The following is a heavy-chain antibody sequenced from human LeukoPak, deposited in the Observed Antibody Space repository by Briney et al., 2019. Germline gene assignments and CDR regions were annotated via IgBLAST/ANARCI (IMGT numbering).Heavy chain of an antibody. V-gene: IGHV3-53*01. Sequence: GGSLRLSCAASGFTVSSNYMSWVRQAPGKGLEWVSVIYSGGTTYYADSVKGRFTISRDNSKNTLYLQMSSLRAEDTAVYYCARGGSGISNAFDIWGQGTMVTVSS. CDR3: ARGGSGISNAFDI. D-gene: IGHD3-10*01. CDR2: IYSGGTT. J-gene: IGHJ3*02. CDR1: GFTVSSNY.